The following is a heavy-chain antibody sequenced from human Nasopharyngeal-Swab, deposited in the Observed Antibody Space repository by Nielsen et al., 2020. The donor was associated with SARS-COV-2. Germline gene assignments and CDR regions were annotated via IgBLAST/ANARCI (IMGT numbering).Heavy chain of an antibody. CDR3: ARGRQWAAAGDDALDI. V-gene: IGHV3-66*01. CDR2: FYSVGST. Sequence: GGSLRPSCVASGFTVSSNYMNWARQAPGKGLAWVSVFYSVGSTYHADSAKGRFTISRDNSKNTLYLQMNTLRAEDTAIYYCARGRQWAAAGDDALDIWGQGTMVTVSS. J-gene: IGHJ3*02. D-gene: IGHD6-13*01. CDR1: GFTVSSNY.